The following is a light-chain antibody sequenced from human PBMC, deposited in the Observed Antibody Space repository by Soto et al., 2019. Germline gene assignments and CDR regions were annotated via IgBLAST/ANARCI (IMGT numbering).Light chain of an antibody. CDR2: SNN. CDR3: AAWDDSLNGHVV. Sequence: QALVTQPPSASGTPGQRGTISCSGSISNIGSNTVNWYQQLPGTAPKLLIYSNNQRPSGVPDRFSGSKSGTSASLAISGLQSEDEADYYCAAWDDSLNGHVVFGGGTKVTVL. V-gene: IGLV1-44*01. J-gene: IGLJ2*01. CDR1: ISNIGSNT.